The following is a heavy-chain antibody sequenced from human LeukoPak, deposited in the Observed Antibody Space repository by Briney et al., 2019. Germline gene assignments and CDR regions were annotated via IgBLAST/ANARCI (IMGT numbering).Heavy chain of an antibody. CDR2: IYHSGST. CDR3: VGGVGGVLLFNY. J-gene: IGHJ4*02. V-gene: IGHV4-30-2*01. CDR1: GGSISSGGYS. Sequence: SQTLSLTCAVSGGSISSGGYSWSWIRQPPGKGLEWIVYIYHSGSTYYNPSLKSRVTISVYRSKNQFSLKLSSVTAADTAVYYGVGGVGGVLLFNYWGQGTRVTASS. D-gene: IGHD3-16*01.